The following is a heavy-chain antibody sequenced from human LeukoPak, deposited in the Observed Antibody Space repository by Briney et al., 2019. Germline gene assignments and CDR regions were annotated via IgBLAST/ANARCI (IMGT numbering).Heavy chain of an antibody. CDR3: ARAGDSYGSGSYVDY. CDR2: ISSNGGST. CDR1: GFTFRSYA. J-gene: IGHJ4*02. V-gene: IGHV3-64*01. Sequence: GGSLRLSCAASGFTFRSYAMSWVRQAPGKGLEYVSAISSNGGSTYYANSVKGRFTISRDNSKNTLYLQMGSLRAEDMAVYYCARAGDSYGSGSYVDYWGQGTLVTVSS. D-gene: IGHD3-10*01.